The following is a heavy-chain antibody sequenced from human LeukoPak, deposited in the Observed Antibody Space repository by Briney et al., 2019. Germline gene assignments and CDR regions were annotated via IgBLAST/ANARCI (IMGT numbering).Heavy chain of an antibody. V-gene: IGHV4-59*01. J-gene: IGHJ3*02. CDR3: ARPYYSSSWPDAFDI. CDR2: IYYSGST. CDR1: GGSISTYY. D-gene: IGHD6-13*01. Sequence: PSETLSLTCTVSGGSISTYYWSWIRQPPGKGLEWIGNIYYSGSTNYNSSLKSRVTISVDTSKNQYSLKLSSVTAADTAVYYCARPYYSSSWPDAFDIWGQGTMVTVSS.